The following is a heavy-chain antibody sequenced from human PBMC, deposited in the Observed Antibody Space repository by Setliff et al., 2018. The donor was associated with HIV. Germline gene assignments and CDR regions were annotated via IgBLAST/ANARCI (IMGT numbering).Heavy chain of an antibody. CDR2: MNPNSGNK. Sequence: ASVKVSCKVSGFTLREVSMHWVRQAPGQGLEWMGWMNPNSGNKGYAQKLQGRGTMTRNSIINTAYMELSSLRSEDTAVYYCVREYGYDRGAFDIWGQGSMVTVSS. CDR3: VREYGYDRGAFDI. D-gene: IGHD2-2*01. V-gene: IGHV1-8*01. CDR1: GFTLREVS. J-gene: IGHJ3*02.